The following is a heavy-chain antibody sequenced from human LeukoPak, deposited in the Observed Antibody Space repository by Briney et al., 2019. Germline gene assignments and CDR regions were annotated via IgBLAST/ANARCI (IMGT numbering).Heavy chain of an antibody. CDR2: IYYSGST. D-gene: IGHD1-26*01. CDR3: ARDAGIPWGNTPGRTSGSSRNYFDY. J-gene: IGHJ4*02. V-gene: IGHV4-59*01. CDR1: GGSISSYY. Sequence: SETLSLTCTVSGGSISSYYWSWIRQPAGKGLEWIGYIYYSGSTNYNPSLKSRVTISVDTSKNQFSLKLSSVTAADTAVYYCARDAGIPWGNTPGRTSGSSRNYFDYWGQGTLVTVSS.